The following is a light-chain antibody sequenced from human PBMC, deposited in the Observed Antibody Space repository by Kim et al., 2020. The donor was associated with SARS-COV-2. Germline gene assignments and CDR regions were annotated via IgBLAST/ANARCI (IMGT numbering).Light chain of an antibody. CDR2: QDD. J-gene: IGLJ1*01. V-gene: IGLV3-1*01. CDR1: KLGDKY. Sequence: SYELTQPPSVSVSPGQTVSITCSGDKLGDKYTYWYQQKPGQSPVLVIYQDDKRPSGIPERFSGSNSGDTATLTISGTQPMDEGDYYCQTWDSHTFVFGAGTMVTVL. CDR3: QTWDSHTFV.